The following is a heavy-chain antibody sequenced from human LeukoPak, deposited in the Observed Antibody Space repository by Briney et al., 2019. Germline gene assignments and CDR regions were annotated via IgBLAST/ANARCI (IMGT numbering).Heavy chain of an antibody. J-gene: IGHJ4*02. D-gene: IGHD6-19*01. Sequence: PSETLSLTCSVSGDSIRSHSYYWGWIRQHPGKGLEWIGSMYHSGSTFYNPSLKSRLTMSADTSNNQFSLKLNSVTAADTAVYYCARQTSAWYEVFDCWGQGTLVTVSS. CDR1: GDSIRSHSYY. V-gene: IGHV4-39*01. CDR3: ARQTSAWYEVFDC. CDR2: MYHSGST.